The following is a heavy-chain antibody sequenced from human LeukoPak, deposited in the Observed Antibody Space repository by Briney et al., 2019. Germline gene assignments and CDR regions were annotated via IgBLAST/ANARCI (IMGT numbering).Heavy chain of an antibody. D-gene: IGHD1-14*01. J-gene: IGHJ5*02. CDR1: GGTFSSYA. Sequence: SVKVSCKSSGGTFSSYAISWVRHAPGQGLEWMGGIIPIFGTAKYAQKFQGRVTMTTATSTSTAYMELRSLRSDDTAVYYCSRAPKPPSNWFDPWGQGTLVTVSS. CDR2: IIPIFGTA. CDR3: SRAPKPPSNWFDP. V-gene: IGHV1-69*05.